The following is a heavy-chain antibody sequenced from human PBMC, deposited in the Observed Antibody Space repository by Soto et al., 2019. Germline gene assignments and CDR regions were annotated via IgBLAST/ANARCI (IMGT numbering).Heavy chain of an antibody. CDR2: ISYGGSNK. Sequence: PGGSLRLSCAASGFTFSSYAMHWVRQAPGKGLEWVAVISYGGSNKYYADSVKGRFTISRDNSKNTLYLQMNSLRAEDTAVYYCARDDYSNYWGQGTLVTVSS. V-gene: IGHV3-30-3*01. D-gene: IGHD4-4*01. CDR1: GFTFSSYA. CDR3: ARDDYSNY. J-gene: IGHJ4*02.